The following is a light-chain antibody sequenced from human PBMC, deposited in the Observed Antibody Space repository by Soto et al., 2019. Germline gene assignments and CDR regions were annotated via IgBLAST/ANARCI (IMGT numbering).Light chain of an antibody. CDR3: QQYNNWPIT. CDR2: RAS. V-gene: IGKV3-15*01. J-gene: IGKJ5*01. Sequence: EIVMTQSPATLSVSPGETATLSFKTSQSVDSLLAWYQQKPGQSPRVLIYRASTRTTGIPARFSGSGSGTEFTLTINSLQSEDFALYYCQQYNNWPITFGQGTRLEIK. CDR1: QSVDSL.